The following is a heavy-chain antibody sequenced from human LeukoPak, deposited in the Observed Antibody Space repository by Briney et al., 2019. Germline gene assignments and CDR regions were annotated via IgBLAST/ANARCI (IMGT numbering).Heavy chain of an antibody. D-gene: IGHD3-22*01. Sequence: SETLSLTCAVYGGSFSGYYWSWIRQPPGKGLEWIGEINDSGSTSCSPSLKSRVSISVDTSKNQFSLKLSSVTAADTAVYYCARVIDYDISGYYLGYWGQGTRVTASS. CDR3: ARVIDYDISGYYLGY. CDR2: INDSGST. J-gene: IGHJ4*02. CDR1: GGSFSGYY. V-gene: IGHV4-34*01.